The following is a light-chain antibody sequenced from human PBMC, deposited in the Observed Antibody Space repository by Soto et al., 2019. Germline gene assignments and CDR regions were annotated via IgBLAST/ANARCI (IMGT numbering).Light chain of an antibody. CDR1: QNLLHSNGYNY. V-gene: IGKV2-28*01. CDR3: AQGLATPFT. J-gene: IGKJ4*01. CDR2: LGS. Sequence: EIVLTQSPLSLPFTPGEPASISCRSSQNLLHSNGYNYLNWYLQKPGQSPQLLISLGSNRASWVPDRFSGSGSGTDFTLTINRVEAEDVGLYFCAQGLATPFTFGGGTKVEIK.